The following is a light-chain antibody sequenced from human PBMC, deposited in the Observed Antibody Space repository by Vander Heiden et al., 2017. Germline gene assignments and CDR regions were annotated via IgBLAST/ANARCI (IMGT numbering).Light chain of an antibody. V-gene: IGLV1-40*01. CDR3: QSCDNSLSRYV. Sequence: QPVLTQPPSVSGAPGPRVSISCTGSSSNIGAGYDVHWYQQLPGAAPKLVIYDNTKRPSGVPDRFSASKSGTSASLAITGLQAEDEADYYCQSCDNSLSRYVFGTGTKVTVL. CDR1: SSNIGAGYD. J-gene: IGLJ1*01. CDR2: DNT.